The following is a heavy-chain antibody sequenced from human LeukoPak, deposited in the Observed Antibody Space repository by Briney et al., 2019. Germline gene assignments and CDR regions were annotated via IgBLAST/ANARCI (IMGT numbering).Heavy chain of an antibody. CDR1: GFTFRSYA. J-gene: IGHJ4*02. Sequence: GGSLRLSCAASGFTFRSYAMSWVRQAPGKGLEWVSGISGSGGSTYYVDSVKGRFTISRDNSKNTLYLQMNSLRAEDTAVYYCAKEDISSGYRFDYWGQGTQVTVSS. V-gene: IGHV3-23*01. CDR2: ISGSGGST. D-gene: IGHD3-22*01. CDR3: AKEDISSGYRFDY.